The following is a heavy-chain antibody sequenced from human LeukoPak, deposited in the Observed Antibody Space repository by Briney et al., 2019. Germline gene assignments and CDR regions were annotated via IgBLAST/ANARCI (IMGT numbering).Heavy chain of an antibody. CDR3: AKGEEWLRSYYYYMGV. D-gene: IGHD5-12*01. CDR2: IRYDGSNK. V-gene: IGHV3-30*02. Sequence: GGSLRLSCAASGFTFSSYGMHWVRQAPGKGLEWVAFIRYDGSNKYYASSVECPLNFSRDNSKNTLYLQMNSLRAEDTAVYYCAKGEEWLRSYYYYMGVWGKGPTVTVSS. J-gene: IGHJ6*03. CDR1: GFTFSSYG.